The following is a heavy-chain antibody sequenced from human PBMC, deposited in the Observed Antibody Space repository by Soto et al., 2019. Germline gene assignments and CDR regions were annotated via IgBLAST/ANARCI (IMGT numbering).Heavy chain of an antibody. J-gene: IGHJ4*02. Sequence: VQLVESGGGLVQPGGSLRLSCAASGFTFSSYAMHWVRQAPGKGLEWVAVISYDGSNKYYADSVKGRFTISRDNSKNTLYLQMNSLRAEDTAVYYCARDSRYYDSSLGYFDYWGQGTLVTVSS. CDR3: ARDSRYYDSSLGYFDY. CDR1: GFTFSSYA. V-gene: IGHV3-30-3*01. D-gene: IGHD3-22*01. CDR2: ISYDGSNK.